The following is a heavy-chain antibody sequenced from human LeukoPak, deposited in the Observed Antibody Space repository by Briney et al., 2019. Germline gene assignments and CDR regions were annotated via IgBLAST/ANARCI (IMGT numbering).Heavy chain of an antibody. CDR1: GFTFSSYA. V-gene: IGHV3-30-3*01. J-gene: IGHJ4*02. CDR3: AKDQHRYDILTGYYTSHFDY. D-gene: IGHD3-9*01. Sequence: GGSLRLSCAASGFTFSSYAMHWVRQAPGKGLGWVAVISYDGSNKYYADSVKGRFTISRDNSKNTLYLQMNSLRAEDTAVYYCAKDQHRYDILTGYYTSHFDYWGQGTLVTVSS. CDR2: ISYDGSNK.